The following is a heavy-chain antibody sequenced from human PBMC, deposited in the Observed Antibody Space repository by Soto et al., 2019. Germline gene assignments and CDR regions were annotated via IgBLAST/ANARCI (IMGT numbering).Heavy chain of an antibody. Sequence: LPCTVSGATLRSDRYYWCWIRQDQGKGLEWIGSIYYSGSTYYNPSLKSRVTISVDTSTNQFSLKLSSVTAADTAVYYCARNKPNPTGCYYYGMDVWFQGTSVX. CDR2: IYYSGST. J-gene: IGHJ6*02. CDR1: GATLRSDRYY. D-gene: IGHD6-19*01. CDR3: ARNKPNPTGCYYYGMDV. V-gene: IGHV4-39*01.